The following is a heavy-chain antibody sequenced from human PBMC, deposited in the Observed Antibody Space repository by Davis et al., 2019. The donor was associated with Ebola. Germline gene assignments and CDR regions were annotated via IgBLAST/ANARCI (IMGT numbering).Heavy chain of an antibody. CDR1: GFTFSSYG. Sequence: GESLKISCAASGFTFSSYGMHWVRQAPGKGLEWVAVISYDGSNKYYADSVKGRFTISRDNSKNTLYLQMNSLRAEDTAVYYCARDPHYYGSGSYYDYWGQGTLVTVSS. D-gene: IGHD3-10*01. CDR2: ISYDGSNK. CDR3: ARDPHYYGSGSYYDY. V-gene: IGHV3-30*03. J-gene: IGHJ4*02.